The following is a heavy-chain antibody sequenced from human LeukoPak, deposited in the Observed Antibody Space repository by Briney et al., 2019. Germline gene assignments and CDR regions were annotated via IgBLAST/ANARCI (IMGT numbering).Heavy chain of an antibody. CDR2: ISSSSSTI. V-gene: IGHV3-48*02. D-gene: IGHD2-8*02. J-gene: IGHJ4*02. Sequence: GGSLRLSCAASGFTFSSYRMNWVRQAPGKGLEWVSYISSSSSTIYYADSVKGRFTISRDNAKNSLYLQMSSLRDEDTAVYYCGSSGLDYWGQGTLVTVSS. CDR3: GSSGLDY. CDR1: GFTFSSYR.